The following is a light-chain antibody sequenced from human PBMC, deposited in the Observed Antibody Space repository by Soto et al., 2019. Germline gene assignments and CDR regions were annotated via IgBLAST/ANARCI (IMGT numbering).Light chain of an antibody. J-gene: IGKJ5*01. CDR2: AAS. V-gene: IGKV1-39*01. CDR1: QSIGGY. CDR3: QQRSNWLSIT. Sequence: DIQMTQSPSSLSASVGDRVTITCRASQSIGGYLNWYQQKAGKAPKLLIYAASSLQSGVPSRFSGSGSGTDFTLTISSLEPEDFAVYYCQQRSNWLSITFGQGTRLEIK.